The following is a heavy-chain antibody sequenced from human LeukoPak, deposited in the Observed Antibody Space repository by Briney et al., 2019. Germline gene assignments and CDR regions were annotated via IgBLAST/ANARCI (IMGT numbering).Heavy chain of an antibody. J-gene: IGHJ6*02. CDR2: ISRSGDNT. V-gene: IGHV3-23*01. Sequence: GGSLRLSCAASGFTFSSYAMTWVRQAPGKGLEWVSAISRSGDNTYHADSVKGRFTISRDNSRNTLYLQMNSLRAEDTALYYCARGGGMDVWGQGTTVTVSS. CDR1: GFTFSSYA. CDR3: ARGGGMDV.